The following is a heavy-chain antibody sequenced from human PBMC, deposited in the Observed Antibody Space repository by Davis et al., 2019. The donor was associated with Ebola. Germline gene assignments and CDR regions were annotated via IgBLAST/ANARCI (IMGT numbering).Heavy chain of an antibody. CDR2: IKQDGSEK. CDR3: ARDNWNSFDY. D-gene: IGHD1-20*01. J-gene: IGHJ4*02. CDR1: GFTFSSSW. Sequence: GESLKISCAASGFTFSSSWMTWVRQAPGKGLEWVANIKQDGSEKYCVDSVKGRFTISRDNAKTSLYLQMNSLRAEDTAVYYCARDNWNSFDYWGQGTLVTVSS. V-gene: IGHV3-7*01.